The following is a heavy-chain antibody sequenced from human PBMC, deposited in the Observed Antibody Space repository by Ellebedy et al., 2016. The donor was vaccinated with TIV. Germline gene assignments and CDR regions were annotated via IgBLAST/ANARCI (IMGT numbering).Heavy chain of an antibody. V-gene: IGHV3-48*01. CDR1: GFTFSNYS. Sequence: PGGSLRLSCAASGFTFSNYSMNWVRQAPGKGLEWVSSISSSSSTIYYADSVKGRFTISRDNAKNSLYLQMNSLRAEDTAVYYCARDDDDILTGRNAMDVWGQGTTVTVSS. J-gene: IGHJ6*02. D-gene: IGHD3-9*01. CDR2: ISSSSSTI. CDR3: ARDDDDILTGRNAMDV.